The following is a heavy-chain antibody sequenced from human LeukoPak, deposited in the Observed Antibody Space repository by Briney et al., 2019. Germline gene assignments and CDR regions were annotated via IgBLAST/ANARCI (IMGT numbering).Heavy chain of an antibody. V-gene: IGHV3-74*01. Sequence: PGGSLRLSCAASGFTFSSYWMHWVRQAPGKGRVWVSRLNSDGSSTSYADSVKGRFTISRDNAKNTLYLQMNSLRAEDTAVCYCARSSRGDAINFDYWGQGALVTVS. CDR2: LNSDGSST. J-gene: IGHJ4*02. D-gene: IGHD2-21*02. CDR1: GFTFSSYW. CDR3: ARSSRGDAINFDY.